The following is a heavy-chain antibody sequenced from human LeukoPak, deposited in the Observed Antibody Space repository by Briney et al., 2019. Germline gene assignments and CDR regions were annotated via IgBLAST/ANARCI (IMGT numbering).Heavy chain of an antibody. CDR1: GFTFSSYD. D-gene: IGHD4-17*01. CDR2: IGTAGDT. V-gene: IGHV3-13*01. CDR3: ARSYGDHPFDY. Sequence: SGGSLRLSCAASGFTFSSYDMHWVRQATGKGLEWVSAIGTAGDTYYPGSVKGRFTISRENAKNSLYLQMNSLRAGDTAVYYCARSYGDHPFDYWGQGTLVTVSS. J-gene: IGHJ4*02.